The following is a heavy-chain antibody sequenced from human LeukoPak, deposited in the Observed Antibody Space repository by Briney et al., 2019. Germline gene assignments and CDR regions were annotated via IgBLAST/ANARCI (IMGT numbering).Heavy chain of an antibody. D-gene: IGHD6-19*01. J-gene: IGHJ4*02. CDR1: GYTFTNYG. V-gene: IGHV1-3*01. Sequence: ASVKVSCKASGYTFTNYGISWVRQAPGQRLEWMGWINAGNGNTKYSQKFQGRVTITRDTSASTAYMELSSLRSEDTAVYYCAQNLIDSSGSDYWGQGTLVTVSS. CDR2: INAGNGNT. CDR3: AQNLIDSSGSDY.